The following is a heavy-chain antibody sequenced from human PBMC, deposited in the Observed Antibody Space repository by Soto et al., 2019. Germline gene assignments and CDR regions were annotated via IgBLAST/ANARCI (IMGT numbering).Heavy chain of an antibody. CDR2: MYYSGRT. V-gene: IGHV4-59*01. D-gene: IGHD3-3*01. Sequence: QVQLQESGPGLVKPSETLSLTCTVSGGSISSYYWSWIRQSPGKGLEWIGYMYYSGRTNYNPSLKSRVTISIDRSRNQCSLKLSSVTAADTSVYYWARGTFGVVKDWGQGTLVTVSS. CDR1: GGSISSYY. J-gene: IGHJ4*02. CDR3: ARGTFGVVKD.